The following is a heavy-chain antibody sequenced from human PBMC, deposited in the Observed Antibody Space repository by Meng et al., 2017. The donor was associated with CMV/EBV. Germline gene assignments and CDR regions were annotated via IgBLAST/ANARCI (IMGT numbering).Heavy chain of an antibody. J-gene: IGHJ5*02. CDR1: GFSLSTSGVG. Sequence: SGPTLVKPTQTFTLTCTFSGFSLSTSGVGVGWIRQPPGKALEWLALIYWNDDKRYSPSLKSRLTITKDTSKNQVVLTMTNMDPVDTATYYCAHSEVATIGGGNWFDPWGQGTLVTVSS. CDR3: AHSEVATIGGGNWFDP. CDR2: IYWNDDK. D-gene: IGHD5-12*01. V-gene: IGHV2-5*01.